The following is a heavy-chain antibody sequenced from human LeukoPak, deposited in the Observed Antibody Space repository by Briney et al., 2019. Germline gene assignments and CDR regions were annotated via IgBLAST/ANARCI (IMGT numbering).Heavy chain of an antibody. CDR1: GYTFTSYD. Sequence: ASVKVSCKASGYTFTSYDIHWVRQATGQGLEWMGRMNPNRGDTDYAQKFQGRVTMTRDTSISTAYMELSSLRSEDTAVYYCARAALEWDSSSWYGAFDIWGQGTMVTVSS. CDR2: MNPNRGDT. J-gene: IGHJ3*02. D-gene: IGHD6-13*01. CDR3: ARAALEWDSSSWYGAFDI. V-gene: IGHV1-8*01.